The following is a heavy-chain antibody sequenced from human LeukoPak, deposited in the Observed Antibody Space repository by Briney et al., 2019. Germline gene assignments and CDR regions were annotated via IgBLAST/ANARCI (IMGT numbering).Heavy chain of an antibody. D-gene: IGHD3-3*01. CDR2: IYHSGST. CDR3: ARDRLQYDFWSGYYYYYMDV. Sequence: SETLSLTCTVSGYSISSGYYWGWIRQPPGRGLEWIGSIYHSGSTYYNPSLKSRVTISVDTSKNQFSLKLSSVTAADTAVYYCARDRLQYDFWSGYYYYYMDVWGKGTTVTVSS. J-gene: IGHJ6*03. CDR1: GYSISSGYY. V-gene: IGHV4-38-2*02.